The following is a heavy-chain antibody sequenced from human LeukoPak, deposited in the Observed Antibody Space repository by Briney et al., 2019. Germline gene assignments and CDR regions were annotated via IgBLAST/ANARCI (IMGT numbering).Heavy chain of an antibody. CDR3: ARVAGWHWFDP. Sequence: GGSLRLSCVASEFTFNNYAMAWVRQGPGKGLEWVSSIRPSGDNTYYGDSVKGRFTISRDNSKNTVYLQMNNMRVDDTAVYYCARVAGWHWFDPWGQGTLVTVSS. CDR2: IRPSGDNT. CDR1: EFTFNNYA. V-gene: IGHV3-23*01. D-gene: IGHD6-19*01. J-gene: IGHJ5*02.